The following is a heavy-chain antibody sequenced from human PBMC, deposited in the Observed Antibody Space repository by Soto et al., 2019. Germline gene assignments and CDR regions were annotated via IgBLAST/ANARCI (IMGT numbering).Heavy chain of an antibody. CDR2: IYYSGST. J-gene: IGHJ3*02. Sequence: PSETLSLTCAVCGGSISSSNHYWDWIRQPPGKGPEWIGRIYYSGSTYYNPSLKSRVTISVDTSKNQFSLKLSSVTAADTAVYYCARRELEPTNNDAFHIWGQGTMVTVS. CDR3: ARRELEPTNNDAFHI. D-gene: IGHD1-1*01. V-gene: IGHV4-39*01. CDR1: GGSISSSNHY.